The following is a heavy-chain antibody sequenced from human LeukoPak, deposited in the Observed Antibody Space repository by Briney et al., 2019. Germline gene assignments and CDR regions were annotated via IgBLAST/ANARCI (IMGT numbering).Heavy chain of an antibody. CDR1: GHTFTSYY. J-gene: IGHJ4*02. CDR2: INPSGGST. V-gene: IGHV1-46*01. CDR3: ARRSVADY. Sequence: ASVKVSCKASGHTFTSYYMHWVRQAPGQGLEWMGIINPSGGSTSYAQKFQGRVTMTRNTSISTAYMELSSLRSEDTAVYYCARRSVADYWGQGTLVTVSS. D-gene: IGHD6-19*01.